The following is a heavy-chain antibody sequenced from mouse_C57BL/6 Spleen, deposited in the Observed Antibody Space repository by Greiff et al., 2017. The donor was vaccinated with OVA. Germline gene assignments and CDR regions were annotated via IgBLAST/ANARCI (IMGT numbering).Heavy chain of an antibody. D-gene: IGHD1-1*01. J-gene: IGHJ1*03. CDR1: GYTFTSYW. V-gene: IGHV1-64*01. CDR2: IHPNSGST. CDR3: ARSGDGSGYWYFDV. Sequence: QVQLKQPGAELVKPGASVKLSCKASGYTFTSYWMHWVKQRPGQGLEWIGMIHPNSGSTNYNEKFKSKATLTVDKSSSTAYMQLSSLTSEDSAVYYCARSGDGSGYWYFDVWGTGTTVTVSS.